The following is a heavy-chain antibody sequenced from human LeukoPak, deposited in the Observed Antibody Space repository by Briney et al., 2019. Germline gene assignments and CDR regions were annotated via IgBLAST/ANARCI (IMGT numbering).Heavy chain of an antibody. CDR3: ARDPVYYYDSSGY. CDR2: IYYRGST. Sequence: SETLSLTCTVAGGSISSGGYYWSWIRQHPGKGLEWIGYIYYRGSTYYNPSPKSRVTISVDTSKNQFSLKLSTVTAAGAAVYYCARDPVYYYDSSGYWGQGTLVTVSS. D-gene: IGHD3-22*01. J-gene: IGHJ4*02. CDR1: GGSISSGGYY. V-gene: IGHV4-31*03.